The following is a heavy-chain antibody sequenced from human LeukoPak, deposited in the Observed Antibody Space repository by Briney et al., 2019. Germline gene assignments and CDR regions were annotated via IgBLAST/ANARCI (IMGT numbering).Heavy chain of an antibody. V-gene: IGHV4-4*02. J-gene: IGHJ4*02. CDR2: IYHSGST. Sequence: SGTLPLTCAVSGGSISSSNWWSWVRQPPGKGLEWIGEIYHSGSTNYNPSLKSRVTISVDKSKNQFSLKLSSVTAADTAVYYCARVPYYYDSSGYPHFDYWGQGTLVTVSS. CDR1: GGSISSSNW. CDR3: ARVPYYYDSSGYPHFDY. D-gene: IGHD3-22*01.